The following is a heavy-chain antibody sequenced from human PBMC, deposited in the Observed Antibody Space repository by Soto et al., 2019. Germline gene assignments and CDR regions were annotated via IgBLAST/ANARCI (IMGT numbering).Heavy chain of an antibody. V-gene: IGHV4-4*07. D-gene: IGHD4-17*01. CDR1: GGSMSKFY. J-gene: IGHJ5*02. Sequence: SETLSLTCSVSGGSMSKFYWSWIRKTAGKGLEWMGRAYATGTSDYNPSLRSRIAMSVDISKKTFSLRLRSVTAADTGVYYCVRDGSKTLRDCFDPWGQGILVTVSS. CDR3: VRDGSKTLRDCFDP. CDR2: AYATGTS.